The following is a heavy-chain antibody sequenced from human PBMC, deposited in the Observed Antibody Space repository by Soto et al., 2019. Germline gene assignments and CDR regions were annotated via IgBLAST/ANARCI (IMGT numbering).Heavy chain of an antibody. Sequence: GGSLRLSCTASGFTFGDYAMSWFRQAPGKGLEWVGFIRSKAYGGTTEYAASVKGRFTISRDDSKSIAYLQMNSLKTEDTAVYYCTRDLYDYIWGSYYFDYWGKGTLVTVSS. J-gene: IGHJ4*02. CDR2: IRSKAYGGTT. D-gene: IGHD3-16*01. CDR3: TRDLYDYIWGSYYFDY. CDR1: GFTFGDYA. V-gene: IGHV3-49*03.